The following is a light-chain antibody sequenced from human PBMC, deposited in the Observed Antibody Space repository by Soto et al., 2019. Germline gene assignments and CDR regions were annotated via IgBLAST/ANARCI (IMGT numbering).Light chain of an antibody. J-gene: IGKJ1*01. V-gene: IGKV3-20*01. Sequence: EIVLTQSPGTLSLSPGESATLSCRASQSVSSSYLAWYQQKPGQAPRLLIYGASSRATGIPDRFSGSGSGTDFTLTISRLEPEDFAVYYCQQYETVGQGTKVDIK. CDR3: QQYET. CDR2: GAS. CDR1: QSVSSSY.